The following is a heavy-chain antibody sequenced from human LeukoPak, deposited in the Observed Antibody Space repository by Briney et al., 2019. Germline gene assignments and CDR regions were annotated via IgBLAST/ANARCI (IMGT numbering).Heavy chain of an antibody. CDR3: ARDGPMVRGVTGDAFDI. V-gene: IGHV1-18*01. Sequence: ASVKVSCKASGYTFTSYGISWVRRAPGQGLEWMGWISAYNGNTNYAQKLQGRVTMTTDTSTSTAYMELRSLRSDDTAVYYCARDGPMVRGVTGDAFDIWGQGTLVTVSS. J-gene: IGHJ4*02. D-gene: IGHD3-10*01. CDR2: ISAYNGNT. CDR1: GYTFTSYG.